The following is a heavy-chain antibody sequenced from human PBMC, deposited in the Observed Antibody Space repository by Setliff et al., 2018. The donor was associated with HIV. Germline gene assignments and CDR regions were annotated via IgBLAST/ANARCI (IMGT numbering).Heavy chain of an antibody. Sequence: TLSLTCTVSGGSISSGSFYWSWIRQPAGKGLEWIGHIYTSGSTDYNPSLKSRVSKSVDTSKNQFSLKLSSVTAADTAVYYCARASTMIVVVIKGFDIWGQGTMVTVSS. V-gene: IGHV4-61*09. CDR3: ARASTMIVVVIKGFDI. CDR1: GGSISSGSFY. J-gene: IGHJ3*02. D-gene: IGHD3-22*01. CDR2: IYTSGST.